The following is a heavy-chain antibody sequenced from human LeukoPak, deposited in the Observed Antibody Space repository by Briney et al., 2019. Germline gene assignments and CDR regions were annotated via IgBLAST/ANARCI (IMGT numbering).Heavy chain of an antibody. D-gene: IGHD3-10*01. J-gene: IGHJ4*02. V-gene: IGHV4-34*01. Sequence: SETLSLTCAVYGGSFSGYYWSWIRQPPGKGLEWIGEINHSGSTNYNPSLKSRVTISVDTSKNQFSLKLSSVTAADTAVYYCARTRWYYGSGSYPIDYWGQGTLVTVSS. CDR1: GGSFSGYY. CDR3: ARTRWYYGSGSYPIDY. CDR2: INHSGST.